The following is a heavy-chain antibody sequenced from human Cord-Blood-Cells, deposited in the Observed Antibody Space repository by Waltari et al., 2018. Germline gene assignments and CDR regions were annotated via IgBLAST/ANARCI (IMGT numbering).Heavy chain of an antibody. J-gene: IGHJ3*02. CDR1: GFSLSSYA. V-gene: IGHV3-23*01. CDR3: AKMGDYDFWSGYYAFDI. D-gene: IGHD3-3*01. Sequence: EVQLLESGGGLVQPGGSLRLSCAASGFSLSSYAISWVRQAPGQGLEWVSAISGSGGSTYYADSVKGRFTISRDNSKNTLYLQMNSLRAEDTAVYYCAKMGDYDFWSGYYAFDIWGQGTMVTVSS. CDR2: ISGSGGST.